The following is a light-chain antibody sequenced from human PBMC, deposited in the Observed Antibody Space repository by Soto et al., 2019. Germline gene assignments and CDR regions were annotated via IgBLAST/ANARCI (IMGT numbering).Light chain of an antibody. CDR1: SGHSSYA. CDR2: LNNDGSH. Sequence: QPVLTQSPSASASLGASVKLTCTRSSGHSSYAIAWHQKQPGQGPRYLLDLNNDGSHTKGDGIPDRFSGSSAGAERYLIISSLQYEDEADYYCQTWGTGFQVFGGGTKLTVL. J-gene: IGLJ2*01. CDR3: QTWGTGFQV. V-gene: IGLV4-69*01.